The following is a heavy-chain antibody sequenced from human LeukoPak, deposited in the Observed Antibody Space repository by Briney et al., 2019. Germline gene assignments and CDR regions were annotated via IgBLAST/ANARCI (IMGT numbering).Heavy chain of an antibody. V-gene: IGHV1-2*04. J-gene: IGHJ6*02. D-gene: IGHD6-13*01. Sequence: ASVKVSCKASGYTFTGYYIHWVRQAPGQGLEWMGWINPNSGGTNYAQKFQGWVTMTRDTSISAAYMELSRLRSDDTAVYYCARDGFDYSSSWYGVFRIRDYYGMDIWGQGTTVAVSS. CDR2: INPNSGGT. CDR1: GYTFTGYY. CDR3: ARDGFDYSSSWYGVFRIRDYYGMDI.